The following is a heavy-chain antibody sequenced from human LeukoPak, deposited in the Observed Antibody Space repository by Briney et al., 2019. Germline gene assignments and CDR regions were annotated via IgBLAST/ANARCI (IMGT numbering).Heavy chain of an antibody. CDR2: IHSRGST. CDR3: ARHSSGSSYPLDY. D-gene: IGHD3-10*01. Sequence: SETLSLTCTVSGDSISSYYWSWLRQPPGKGLEWIAYIHSRGSTNYNPSLKSRATISLDTSQNQVSLKLTSVTAADTAIYYCARHSSGSSYPLDYWGQGTLVTVSS. J-gene: IGHJ4*02. CDR1: GDSISSYY. V-gene: IGHV4-59*08.